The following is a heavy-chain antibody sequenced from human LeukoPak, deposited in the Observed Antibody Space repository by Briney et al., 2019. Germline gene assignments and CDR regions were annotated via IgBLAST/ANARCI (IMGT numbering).Heavy chain of an antibody. D-gene: IGHD2-15*01. CDR2: IYPGDSDT. V-gene: IGHV5-51*01. Sequence: GESLKISCKGSGYSFTSYWIGWVRQMPGKGLEWMGIIYPGDSDTRYSPSFQGQVTISADKSINTAYLQWGSLKASDTAMYCCATYKNAGYCSGGSCYSPFPFDYWGQGTLVTVSS. CDR1: GYSFTSYW. J-gene: IGHJ4*02. CDR3: ATYKNAGYCSGGSCYSPFPFDY.